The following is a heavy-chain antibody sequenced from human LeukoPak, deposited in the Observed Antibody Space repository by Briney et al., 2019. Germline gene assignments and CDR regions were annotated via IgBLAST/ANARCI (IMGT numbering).Heavy chain of an antibody. CDR1: GFTFTNYA. CDR3: ANFEGSSQAFHI. V-gene: IGHV3-30*18. D-gene: IGHD6-13*01. J-gene: IGHJ3*02. Sequence: GKSLRLSCAASGFTFTNYAMHWARQAPGKGLEWVANILYDGSRKNYADSVKGRFSVYRDNSNYSLYLQMNSLRIEDTAVYYCANFEGSSQAFHIWGQGTLVTVSS. CDR2: ILYDGSRK.